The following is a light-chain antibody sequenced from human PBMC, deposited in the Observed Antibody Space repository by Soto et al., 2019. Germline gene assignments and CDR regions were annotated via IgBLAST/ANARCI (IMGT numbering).Light chain of an antibody. J-gene: IGKJ1*01. V-gene: IGKV1-8*01. Sequence: AIRMTPSPSSLSASTGDRVTITCRASQGISSYLAWYQQKPGKAPKLLIYAASTLQSGVPSRFSGSGSGTDFTLTISCLQSEDFATYYCQQYHRYPPWTFGQGTKVDIK. CDR1: QGISSY. CDR3: QQYHRYPPWT. CDR2: AAS.